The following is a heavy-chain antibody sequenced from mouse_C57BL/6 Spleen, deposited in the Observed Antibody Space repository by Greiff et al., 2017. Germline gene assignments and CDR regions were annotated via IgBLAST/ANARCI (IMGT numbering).Heavy chain of an antibody. CDR1: GFTFSSYT. J-gene: IGHJ2*01. CDR3: ARRGFDY. CDR2: ISGGGGNT. V-gene: IGHV5-9*01. Sequence: DVQLVESGGGLVKPGGSLKLSCAASGFTFSSYTMSWVRQTPEKRLEWVATISGGGGNTYYPDSVKGRFTISRDNAKNTLYLQMSSLRSEDTALYYCARRGFDYWGQGTTLTVSS.